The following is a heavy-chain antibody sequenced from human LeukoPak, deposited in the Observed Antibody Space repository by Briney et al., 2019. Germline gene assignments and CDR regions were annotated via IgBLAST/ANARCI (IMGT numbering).Heavy chain of an antibody. J-gene: IGHJ4*02. Sequence: GGSLRLSCAAYGFTFTNAWMSWFRQAPGKGLEWVGRIKSKGDGETIDNAAPVKGRFTMSRDDSKATLYLQMNSLKAEDTAVYYCTTDLGLTMIRGVIVYWGQGALVTVSS. CDR3: TTDLGLTMIRGVIVY. V-gene: IGHV3-15*01. CDR2: IKSKGDGETI. CDR1: GFTFTNAW. D-gene: IGHD3-10*01.